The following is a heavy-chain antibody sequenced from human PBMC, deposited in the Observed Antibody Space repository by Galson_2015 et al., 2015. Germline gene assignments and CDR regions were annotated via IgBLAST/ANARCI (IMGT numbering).Heavy chain of an antibody. D-gene: IGHD2-15*01. CDR1: EDTFRRFS. CDR3: ARGPMTPSSWLDP. J-gene: IGHJ5*02. V-gene: IGHV1-69*02. Sequence: SVKVSCKASEDTFRRFSITWVRQAPGQGLEWMGRITPILDIQNYAQKLQGRVTITADKSTSTAYMELSSLTSEDTAIYYCARGPMTPSSWLDPWGQGTLIIVSS. CDR2: ITPILDIQ.